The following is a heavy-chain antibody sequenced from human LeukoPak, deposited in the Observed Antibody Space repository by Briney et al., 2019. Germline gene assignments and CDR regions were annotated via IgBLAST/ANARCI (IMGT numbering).Heavy chain of an antibody. J-gene: IGHJ4*02. CDR1: GYTFTSYG. D-gene: IGHD3-3*01. CDR3: ARPHGIWSDYRDMGY. CDR2: ISAYNGNT. Sequence: ASVKVSCKASGYTFTSYGISWVRQAPGQGLEWMGWISAYNGNTNYAQKLQGRVTMTTDTSTSTAYMELRSLRSDDTAVYYCARPHGIWSDYRDMGYWGQGTLVTVSS. V-gene: IGHV1-18*01.